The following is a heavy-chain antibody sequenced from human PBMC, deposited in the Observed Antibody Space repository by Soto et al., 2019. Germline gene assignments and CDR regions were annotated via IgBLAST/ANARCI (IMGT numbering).Heavy chain of an antibody. Sequence: PSETLSLTCTVSGGSISSYYWSWIRQPAGKGLEWIGRIYTSGSTNYNPSLKSRVTMSVDTAKNQFSLKLSSVTAADTAVYYCARDLGKGYSSSWYAKNYYYYGMDVWGQGTTVT. CDR2: IYTSGST. V-gene: IGHV4-4*07. D-gene: IGHD6-13*01. CDR3: ARDLGKGYSSSWYAKNYYYYGMDV. J-gene: IGHJ6*02. CDR1: GGSISSYY.